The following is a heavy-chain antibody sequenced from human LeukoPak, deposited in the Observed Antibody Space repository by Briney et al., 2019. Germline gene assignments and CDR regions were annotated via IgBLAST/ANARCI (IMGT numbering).Heavy chain of an antibody. CDR2: IYYSGST. CDR3: AGTLRITMVRGIAYYFDY. V-gene: IGHV4-59*08. CDR1: GGSISSYY. Sequence: SETLSLTCTVSGGSISSYYWSWIWQPPGKGLEWIGYIYYSGSTNYNPSLKSRVTISVDTSKNQFSLKLSSVTAADTAVYYCAGTLRITMVRGIAYYFDYWGQGTLVTVSS. J-gene: IGHJ4*02. D-gene: IGHD3-10*01.